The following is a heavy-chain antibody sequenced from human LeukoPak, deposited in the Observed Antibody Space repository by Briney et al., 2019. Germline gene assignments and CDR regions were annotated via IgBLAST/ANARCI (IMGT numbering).Heavy chain of an antibody. V-gene: IGHV4-61*01. CDR2: LYYSGST. CDR3: ARDFRRVVIKIATYYYYYYMDV. Sequence: SETLSLTCTVSGDSITSSSYYWTWIRQPPGKGLEWIGSLYYSGSTNYNPSLKSRVTISVDTSKNQFSLKLSSVTAADTAVYYCARDFRRVVIKIATYYYYYYMDVWGKGTTVTVSS. CDR1: GDSITSSSYY. D-gene: IGHD3-3*01. J-gene: IGHJ6*03.